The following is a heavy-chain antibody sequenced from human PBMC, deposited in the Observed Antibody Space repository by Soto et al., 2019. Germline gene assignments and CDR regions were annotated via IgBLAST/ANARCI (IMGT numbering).Heavy chain of an antibody. D-gene: IGHD3-3*01. J-gene: IGHJ4*02. CDR3: ASGSPHDFWSGYLDY. V-gene: IGHV1-3*01. CDR1: GYTFTSYA. Sequence: ASVKVSCKASGYTFTSYAMHWVRQAPGQRLEWMGWINAGNGNTKYSQKFQGRVTITRDTSASTAYMELSSLRSEDTAVYYCASGSPHDFWSGYLDYWGQGTLVTVSS. CDR2: INAGNGNT.